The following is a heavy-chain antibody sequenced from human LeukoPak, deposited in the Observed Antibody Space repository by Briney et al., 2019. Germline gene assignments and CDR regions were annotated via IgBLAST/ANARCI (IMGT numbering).Heavy chain of an antibody. CDR3: ARGDPHADL. V-gene: IGHV3-48*03. CDR1: GFDLSTYE. CDR2: ITISGHTK. Sequence: GGSLRLSCAASGFDLSTYEMNWVRQAPGRGLEWIADITISGHTKNYADSVKGRFTISRDNARTSLYLQMNSLRVEDTGVYYCARGDPHADLWGQGTLVTVSS. J-gene: IGHJ5*02.